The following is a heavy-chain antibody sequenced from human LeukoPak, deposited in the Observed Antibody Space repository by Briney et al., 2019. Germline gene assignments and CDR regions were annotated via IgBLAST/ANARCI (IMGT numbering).Heavy chain of an antibody. D-gene: IGHD6-19*01. V-gene: IGHV3-23*01. CDR1: GIPLRSYA. J-gene: IGHJ5*02. CDR2: ISGSGDTT. Sequence: EPGGSLRLSCAASGIPLRSYAMSWVRQAPGKGLEWVSAISGSGDTTYYADSVKGRFTISRDNSKNTLYLQMNSLRDEDTAIYYCAKDAIAVALGWFDPWGQGTLVTVSS. CDR3: AKDAIAVALGWFDP.